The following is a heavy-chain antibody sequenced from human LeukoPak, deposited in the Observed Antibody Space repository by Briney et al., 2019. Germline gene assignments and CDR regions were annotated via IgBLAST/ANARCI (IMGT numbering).Heavy chain of an antibody. V-gene: IGHV4-59*01. CDR1: GGSISSYY. CDR3: ASVSFACSGWLVDY. J-gene: IGHJ4*02. CDR2: MYYSGST. Sequence: SETLSLTFTVSGGSISSYYWSWIRQPPGKGLEWIGYMYYSGSTNYNPSLKSRLTISVDTSKNQFSLKLSSVTAADTAVYYCASVSFACSGWLVDYWGQGTLVTVSS. D-gene: IGHD6-19*01.